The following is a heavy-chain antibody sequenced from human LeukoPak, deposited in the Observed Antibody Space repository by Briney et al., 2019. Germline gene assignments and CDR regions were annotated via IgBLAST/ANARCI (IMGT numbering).Heavy chain of an antibody. CDR2: IKQDGSEK. D-gene: IGHD2-2*01. CDR3: ARAPGEVPAAYGY. CDR1: GFTFSSYW. Sequence: GGSLRLSCAASGFTFSSYWMSWVRQAPGKGLEWVANIKQDGSEKYYVDSVKGRFTISRDNAKNSLYLQMNSLRAEDTAVYYCARAPGEVPAAYGYWGQGTLVTVSS. V-gene: IGHV3-7*01. J-gene: IGHJ4*02.